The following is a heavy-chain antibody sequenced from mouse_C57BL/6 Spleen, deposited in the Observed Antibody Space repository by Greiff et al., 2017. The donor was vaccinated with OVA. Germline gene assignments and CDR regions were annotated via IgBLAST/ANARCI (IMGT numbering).Heavy chain of an antibody. J-gene: IGHJ3*01. CDR3: ASAYDYDGAWFAY. CDR2: ISSGGSYT. D-gene: IGHD2-4*01. Sequence: EVKLVESGGDLVKPGGSLKLSCAASGFTFSSYGMSWVRQTPDKRLEWVATISSGGSYTYYPDSVQGRFTISRDNAKNTLYLQMSSLKSEDTAMYYCASAYDYDGAWFAYWGQGTLVTVSA. V-gene: IGHV5-6*01. CDR1: GFTFSSYG.